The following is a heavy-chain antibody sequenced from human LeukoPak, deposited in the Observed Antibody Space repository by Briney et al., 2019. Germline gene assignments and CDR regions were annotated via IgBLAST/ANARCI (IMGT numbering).Heavy chain of an antibody. CDR1: GFTFSSYA. D-gene: IGHD1-26*01. Sequence: PGGSLRLSCAAFGFTFSSYAMSWVRQAPGKGLEWVSAISGSGGSTYYADSVKGRFTMSRDNSKITLYLQMNSLRAEDTAVYYCAKRGAEVGATIAPGDYWGQGTLVTVSS. CDR3: AKRGAEVGATIAPGDY. V-gene: IGHV3-23*01. J-gene: IGHJ4*02. CDR2: ISGSGGST.